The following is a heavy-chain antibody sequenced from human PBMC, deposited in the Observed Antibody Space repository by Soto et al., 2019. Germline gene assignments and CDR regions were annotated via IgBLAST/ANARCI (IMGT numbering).Heavy chain of an antibody. Sequence: EVHLVESGGGLVQPGGSLRLSCAASGFSFSSSRMYWVRQAPGKGLVWVSHIKYDGSDTDYADSVKGRFTISRDNTKNTLSLQMNSLRAEDTAVYYCARDWFGESLWGQGTLVTVSS. V-gene: IGHV3-74*01. CDR3: ARDWFGESL. D-gene: IGHD3-10*01. CDR2: IKYDGSDT. CDR1: GFSFSSSR. J-gene: IGHJ4*02.